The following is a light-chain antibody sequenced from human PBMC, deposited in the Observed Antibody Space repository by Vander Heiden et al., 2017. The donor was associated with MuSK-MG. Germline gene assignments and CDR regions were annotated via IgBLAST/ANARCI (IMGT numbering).Light chain of an antibody. CDR3: SSYTSSSTVV. CDR2: EVS. V-gene: IGLV2-18*02. Sequence: QSALTQPPSVSGSPGQSVTISCTGTSSDIGIYNRVSWYQQPPGTAPKLIMYEVSDRPSGVPDRFSGSKSGNTASLTISGLQAEDEADYYCSSYTSSSTVVFGGGTKLTVL. CDR1: SSDIGIYNR. J-gene: IGLJ2*01.